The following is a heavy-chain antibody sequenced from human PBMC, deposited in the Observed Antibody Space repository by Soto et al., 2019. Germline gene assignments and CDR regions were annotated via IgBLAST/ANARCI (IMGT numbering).Heavy chain of an antibody. J-gene: IGHJ6*03. CDR3: ARDLQSVYNYYMDV. CDR2: INSDGSST. D-gene: IGHD1-20*01. CDR1: GFTFSSYW. Sequence: PGWSLRLSCAASGFTFSSYWMHWVRQAPGKGLVWVSLINSDGSSTSYADYVKGRFTISRDNAKNTLYLQMNSLRAEDTVVYYCARDLQSVYNYYMDVWGKGTTVTVSS. V-gene: IGHV3-74*01.